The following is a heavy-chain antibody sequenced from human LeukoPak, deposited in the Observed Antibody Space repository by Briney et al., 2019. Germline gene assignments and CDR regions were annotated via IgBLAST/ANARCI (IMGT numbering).Heavy chain of an antibody. CDR3: ARGPRYSPDY. Sequence: VSVKVSCKASGYTFTNYGITWVRQAPGQGLEWMGWISAYNGNTNYAQKLQGRVTMTTDTHTSTAYMELRSLRSDDTAVYYCARGPRYSPDYWGQGTLVTVSS. V-gene: IGHV1-18*01. D-gene: IGHD1-1*01. CDR1: GYTFTNYG. CDR2: ISAYNGNT. J-gene: IGHJ4*02.